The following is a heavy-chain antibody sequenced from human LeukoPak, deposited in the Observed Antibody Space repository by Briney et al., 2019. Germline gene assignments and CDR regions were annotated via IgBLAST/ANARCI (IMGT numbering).Heavy chain of an antibody. Sequence: GGSLRLSCAASGFTFSSYSMNWVRQAPGKGLEWVSSISSSSSYIYYADSVKGRFTISRDNAKNSLYLQMNGLRAEDTAVYYCARAGTAMRQFYFDYWGQGTLVTVSS. CDR3: ARAGTAMRQFYFDY. V-gene: IGHV3-21*01. CDR2: ISSSSSYI. D-gene: IGHD5-18*01. J-gene: IGHJ4*02. CDR1: GFTFSSYS.